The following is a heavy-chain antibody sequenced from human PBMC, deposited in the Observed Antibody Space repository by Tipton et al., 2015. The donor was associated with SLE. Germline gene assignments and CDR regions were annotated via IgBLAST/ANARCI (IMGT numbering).Heavy chain of an antibody. CDR1: GGSISSSNW. CDR3: ARDHWDGELSYFDY. V-gene: IGHV4-4*02. CDR2: INHSGST. Sequence: TLSLTCAVSGGSISSSNWWSWVRQPPGKGLEWIAEINHSGSTNYNPSLKSRVTISVDTTKNQFSLKLTSVTAADTAIYYCARDHWDGELSYFDYWGKGTLCTVSS. J-gene: IGHJ4*02. D-gene: IGHD3-10*01.